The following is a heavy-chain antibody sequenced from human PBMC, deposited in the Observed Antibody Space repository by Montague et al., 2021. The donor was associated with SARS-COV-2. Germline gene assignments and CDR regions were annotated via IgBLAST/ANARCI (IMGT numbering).Heavy chain of an antibody. J-gene: IGHJ4*02. CDR1: GGSFRNYY. CDR3: ARPVSSSWHRFEY. Sequence: SETLSLTCAVYGGSFRNYYWSWIRQSPGKGLEWIGEVDQSGNTNYNPSLKSRVTISADISKNQFSVKLASATAADTAVYYCARPVSSSWHRFEYWGQGTLVTVSS. CDR2: VDQSGNT. D-gene: IGHD2-15*01. V-gene: IGHV4-34*01.